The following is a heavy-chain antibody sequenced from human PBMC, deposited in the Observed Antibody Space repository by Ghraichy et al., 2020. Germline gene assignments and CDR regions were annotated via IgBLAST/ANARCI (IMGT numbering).Heavy chain of an antibody. Sequence: GGSLRLSCAASGFTFSRYGMHWVRQAPGKGLEWVAVTSYDGNNKNYADSVKGRFTISRDNSKNTLYLQMNSLRPEDTAVYYCAKERDSCGYYTFRGDYYGMDVWGQGTLVTVSS. CDR1: GFTFSRYG. J-gene: IGHJ6*02. D-gene: IGHD3-22*01. V-gene: IGHV3-30*18. CDR3: AKERDSCGYYTFRGDYYGMDV. CDR2: TSYDGNNK.